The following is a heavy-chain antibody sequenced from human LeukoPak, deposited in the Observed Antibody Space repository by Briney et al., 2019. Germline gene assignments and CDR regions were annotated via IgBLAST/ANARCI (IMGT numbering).Heavy chain of an antibody. CDR2: IYYSGST. D-gene: IGHD6-13*01. Sequence: PSETLSLTCTVSGGSISSSSYYWSWIRQPPGKGLEWIGYIYYSGSTNYNPSLKSRVTISVDTSKNQFSLKLSSVTAADTAVYYCAREIAAPAITNWFDPWGQGTLVTVSS. V-gene: IGHV4-61*01. J-gene: IGHJ5*02. CDR3: AREIAAPAITNWFDP. CDR1: GGSISSSSYY.